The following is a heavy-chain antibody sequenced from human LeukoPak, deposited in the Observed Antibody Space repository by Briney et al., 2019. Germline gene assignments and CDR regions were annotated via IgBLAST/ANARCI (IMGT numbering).Heavy chain of an antibody. V-gene: IGHV3-7*03. Sequence: GGSLRLSCAASGFTFSSYWMSWVRQAPGKGLEWVANIKQDGSEKYYVDSVKGRFTISRGNAKNSLYLQMNSLRAEDTAVYYCAKDRYYDSSGSLDYWGQGTLVTVSS. D-gene: IGHD3-22*01. CDR2: IKQDGSEK. J-gene: IGHJ4*02. CDR1: GFTFSSYW. CDR3: AKDRYYDSSGSLDY.